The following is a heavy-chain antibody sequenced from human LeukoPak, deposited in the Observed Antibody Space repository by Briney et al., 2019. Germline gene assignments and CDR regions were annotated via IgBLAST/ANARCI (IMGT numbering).Heavy chain of an antibody. V-gene: IGHV4-59*01. CDR1: GGSISSYY. Sequence: PSETLSLTCTVSGGSISSYYWSWIRQPPGKGLEWIGYIYYSGSTNYNPPLKSRVTISVDTSKNQFSLKLSSVTAADTAVYYCARDRVYSYGYSYYYYMDVWGKGTTVTVSS. D-gene: IGHD5-18*01. CDR2: IYYSGST. CDR3: ARDRVYSYGYSYYYYMDV. J-gene: IGHJ6*03.